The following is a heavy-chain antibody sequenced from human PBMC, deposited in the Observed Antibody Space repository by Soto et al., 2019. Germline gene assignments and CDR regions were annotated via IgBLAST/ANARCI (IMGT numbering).Heavy chain of an antibody. CDR1: GVSITSYF. D-gene: IGHD5-12*01. J-gene: IGHJ1*01. V-gene: IGHV4-59*08. Sequence: SETLSLTCTVSGVSITSYFWSWIRQTPGKGLDWVGNIYQTGSTFYNPSLKSRVTIALEPSKNQFTLTVTSVTAADAAVYYCARRSGPTGYDFWGQGTLVTVSS. CDR2: IYQTGST. CDR3: ARRSGPTGYDF.